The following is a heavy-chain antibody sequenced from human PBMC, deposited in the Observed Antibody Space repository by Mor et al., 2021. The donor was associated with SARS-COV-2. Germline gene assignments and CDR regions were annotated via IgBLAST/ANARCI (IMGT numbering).Heavy chain of an antibody. CDR2: ISGSGGRT. CDR3: AKDYYGSGKRLDYYYMDV. V-gene: IGHV3-23*01. D-gene: IGHD3-10*01. Sequence: GLEWVSGISGSGGRTHYADSVKGRFTISRDNSKNTLYLQMNSLRAEDTAVYYCAKDYYGSGKRLDYYYMDVWGKGTTVTVSS. J-gene: IGHJ6*03.